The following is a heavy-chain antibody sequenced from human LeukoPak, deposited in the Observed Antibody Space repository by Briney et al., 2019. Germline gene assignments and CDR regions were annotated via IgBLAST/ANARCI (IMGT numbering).Heavy chain of an antibody. Sequence: GGSLRLSCAASGFTFSSYAMHWVRQAPGKGLEWVAVVWYDGSKTYSADSVRGRITISRDDSKNTLYLQMNSLRAEDTAVYYCARGVDYYDSGGTIYYWGQGTLVTVSS. CDR3: ARGVDYYDSGGTIYY. V-gene: IGHV3-33*01. D-gene: IGHD3-22*01. J-gene: IGHJ4*02. CDR2: VWYDGSKT. CDR1: GFTFSSYA.